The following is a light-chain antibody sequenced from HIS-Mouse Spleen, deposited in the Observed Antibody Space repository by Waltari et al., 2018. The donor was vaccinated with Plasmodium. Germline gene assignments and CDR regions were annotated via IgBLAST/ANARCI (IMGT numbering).Light chain of an antibody. CDR3: QQYGSSSWT. CDR2: GAS. V-gene: IGKV3-20*01. CDR1: QSVSSSY. J-gene: IGKJ1*01. Sequence: EIVLTQSPGTLSLSPGERANLSCRASQSVSSSYLAWYQQKPDQAPRLLIYGASSRATGIPDRFSGSGSGTDFTLTISRLEPEDFAVYYCQQYGSSSWTFGQGTKVEIK.